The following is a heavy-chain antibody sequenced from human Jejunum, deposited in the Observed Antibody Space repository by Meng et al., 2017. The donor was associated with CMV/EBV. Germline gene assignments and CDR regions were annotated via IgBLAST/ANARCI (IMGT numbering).Heavy chain of an antibody. CDR2: IYRGGNT. D-gene: IGHD4-11*01. J-gene: IGHJ6*02. CDR3: VTDTTSNTPMDV. CDR1: GFTVPSNS. V-gene: IGHV3-53*01. Sequence: CAASGFTVPSNSMTWVRQAPGKGLEWVSGIYRGGNTFYAGSVKGRFTISRDTSKNTLFLQMNSLRADDTAIYYCVTDTTSNTPMDVWGQGTTVTVSS.